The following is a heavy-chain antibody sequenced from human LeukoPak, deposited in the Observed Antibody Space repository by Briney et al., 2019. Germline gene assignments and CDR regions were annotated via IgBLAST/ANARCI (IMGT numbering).Heavy chain of an antibody. D-gene: IGHD2-2*01. V-gene: IGHV4-39*01. CDR3: ARQPALSYCSSATCWFDA. J-gene: IGHJ5*02. CDR2: IYYSGST. Sequence: SETLSLTCTVSGGSISSYYWSWIRQPPGKGLEWIGTIYYSGSTYYNPSLKSRVTISVDTSENQFSLKLSSVTAADTAVYYCARQPALSYCSSATCWFDAWGQGTLVTVSS. CDR1: GGSISSYY.